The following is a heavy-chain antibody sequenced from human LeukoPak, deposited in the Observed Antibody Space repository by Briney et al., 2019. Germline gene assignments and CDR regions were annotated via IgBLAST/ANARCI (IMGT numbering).Heavy chain of an antibody. Sequence: GGSLRLSCAASGFSVSNNYINWVRQAPGKGLEWVSSISSSSSYIYYADSVKGRFTISRDNAKNSLYLQMNSLRDEDTAVYYCATYSYVLRSFDYWGQGTLVTVSS. V-gene: IGHV3-21*01. J-gene: IGHJ4*02. CDR3: ATYSYVLRSFDY. D-gene: IGHD5-18*01. CDR2: ISSSSSYI. CDR1: GFSVSNNY.